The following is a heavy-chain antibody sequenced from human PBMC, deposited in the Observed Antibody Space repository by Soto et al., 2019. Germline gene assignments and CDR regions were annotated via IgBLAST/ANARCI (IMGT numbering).Heavy chain of an antibody. CDR3: ARRKSYYFDSSGYYYPFDY. V-gene: IGHV4-39*01. CDR1: GDSFSSSVYN. CDR2: ISYSGST. J-gene: IGHJ4*02. D-gene: IGHD3-22*01. Sequence: PSETLSLTCTVSGDSFSSSVYNWGWIRQSPGKGLEWIGSISYSGSTYYNPSLKSRVTIFVDTSKNQFSLKLSSVTAADTAVYYCARRKSYYFDSSGYYYPFDYWGQGTLVTVSS.